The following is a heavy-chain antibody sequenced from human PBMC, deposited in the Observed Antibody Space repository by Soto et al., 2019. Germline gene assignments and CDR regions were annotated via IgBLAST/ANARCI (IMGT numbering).Heavy chain of an antibody. CDR3: ARDPFGGGGDH. Sequence: EVQLVESGGTLVQPGGSLRLSCAASGFTVRSNYMNWVRQAPGKGLQWNSVIYSDGSTHYADSVKGRFTMSRDNSKNTLYLEMNSLRAEDTAVYYCARDPFGGGGDHWGQGTLVSVSS. CDR2: IYSDGST. V-gene: IGHV3-66*01. J-gene: IGHJ4*02. D-gene: IGHD3-16*01. CDR1: GFTVRSNY.